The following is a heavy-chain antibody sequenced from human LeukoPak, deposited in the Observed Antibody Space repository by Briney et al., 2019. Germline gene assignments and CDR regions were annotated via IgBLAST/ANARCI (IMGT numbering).Heavy chain of an antibody. CDR1: GVIFCNYA. CDR3: ARDSTYWYDSGSSGPHYFDY. Sequence: GRSPRLSCAASGVIFCNYAMHWGRQAPAKGLEWVALISSDGSKTYHADSVRGRFSISRDNSKNTLYLQLNSLRAEDTSVYYCARDSTYWYDSGSSGPHYFDYWGQGTLVTVSS. J-gene: IGHJ4*02. V-gene: IGHV3-30*01. CDR2: ISSDGSKT. D-gene: IGHD3-10*01.